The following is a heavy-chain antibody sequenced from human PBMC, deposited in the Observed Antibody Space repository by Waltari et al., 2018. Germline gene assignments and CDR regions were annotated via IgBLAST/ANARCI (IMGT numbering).Heavy chain of an antibody. V-gene: IGHV1-69*14. J-gene: IGHJ6*03. Sequence: QVQLVQSGAEVKKPGSSVTVSCKASGGSFASYGISWVRQAPGQGLEWTGGSTPTVGKTKHSQKFQGRVSINADKSTSTAYMHLTSLRSEDAAVYYCAGGYYESSGFSFYYFYHMDVWGKGTTVTVSS. CDR1: GGSFASYG. D-gene: IGHD3-22*01. CDR2: STPTVGKT. CDR3: AGGYYESSGFSFYYFYHMDV.